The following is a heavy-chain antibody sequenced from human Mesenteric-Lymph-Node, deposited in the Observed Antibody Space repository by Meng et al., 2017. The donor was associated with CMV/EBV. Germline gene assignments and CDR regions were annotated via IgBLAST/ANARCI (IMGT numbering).Heavy chain of an antibody. CDR3: ARGGPSITTLFDP. CDR1: GFIFSNHG. V-gene: IGHV3-30*02. CDR2: IWQDGSKK. Sequence: GGSLRLSCAASGFIFSNHGMHWVRQAPGKGPEWVATIWQDGSKKYYGDSVRGRFAVSRDNSKNTLYLQMDSLRVDDTSVYYCARGGPSITTLFDPWGQGTLVTVSS. J-gene: IGHJ5*02. D-gene: IGHD3-3*01.